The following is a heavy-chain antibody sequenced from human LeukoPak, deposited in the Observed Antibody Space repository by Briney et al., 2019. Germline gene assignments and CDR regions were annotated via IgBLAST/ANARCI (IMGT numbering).Heavy chain of an antibody. J-gene: IGHJ4*02. V-gene: IGHV3-23*01. CDR2: ISGSGGST. Sequence: GGSLRLSCAASGFTFSSYAMSWVRQAPGKGLEWVSAISGSGGSTYYADSVKGRFTISRDNSKNTLYLQMNSLRAEDTAVYYCASLGAGYYYDSSGYQLDYWGQGTLVTVSS. D-gene: IGHD3-22*01. CDR1: GFTFSSYA. CDR3: ASLGAGYYYDSSGYQLDY.